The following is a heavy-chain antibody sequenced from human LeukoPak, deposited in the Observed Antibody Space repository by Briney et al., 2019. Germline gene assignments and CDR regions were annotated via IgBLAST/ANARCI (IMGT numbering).Heavy chain of an antibody. V-gene: IGHV1-8*02. D-gene: IGHD3-10*01. CDR3: ARVGGPYGSGSDQFDN. CDR1: GYTFTSYD. CDR2: MNPNSGNI. J-gene: IGHJ4*02. Sequence: ASVKVSCTASGYTFTSYDINWVRQATGQGLEWMGWMNPNSGNIGYAQKFQGRVTMTRNTPKSTAYMELSSLRSEDTAVYYCARVGGPYGSGSDQFDNWGQGTLVTVSS.